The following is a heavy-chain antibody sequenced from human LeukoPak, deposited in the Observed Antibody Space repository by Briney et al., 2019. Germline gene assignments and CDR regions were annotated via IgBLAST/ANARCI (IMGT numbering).Heavy chain of an antibody. D-gene: IGHD3-3*02. CDR3: ARGASLGPDHYHYGMDV. Sequence: GGSLRLSCAGSGFTFRDHYMDWVRQAPGKGLEWVGRIRDTANSYTTEYAASVKGRFTVSRDDSKNSLYLQMNFLKTEDTAVCYCARGASLGPDHYHYGMDVWGQGTTVTVSS. CDR2: IRDTANSYTT. J-gene: IGHJ6*02. V-gene: IGHV3-72*01. CDR1: GFTFRDHY.